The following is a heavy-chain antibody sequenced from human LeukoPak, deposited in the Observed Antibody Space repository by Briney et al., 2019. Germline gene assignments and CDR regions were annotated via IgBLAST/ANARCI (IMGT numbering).Heavy chain of an antibody. CDR2: INPNSGGT. CDR3: ARDQAMGGYVWGSYNY. CDR1: GYTFTSYG. V-gene: IGHV1-2*02. D-gene: IGHD3-16*01. Sequence: ASVKVSCKASGYTFTSYGISWVRQAPGQGLEWMGWINPNSGGTNYAQKFQGRVTMTRDTSISTAYMELSRLRSDDTAVYYCARDQAMGGYVWGSYNYWGQGTLVTVSS. J-gene: IGHJ4*02.